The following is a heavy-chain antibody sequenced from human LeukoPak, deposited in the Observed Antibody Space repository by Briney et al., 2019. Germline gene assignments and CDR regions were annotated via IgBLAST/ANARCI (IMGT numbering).Heavy chain of an antibody. V-gene: IGHV3-30*02. CDR3: AKAQPLYSSSWYYFDY. J-gene: IGHJ4*02. CDR1: GFTFSSYG. D-gene: IGHD6-13*01. Sequence: GGSLRLSCAASGFTFSSYGMPWVRQAPGKGLERVAFMCNEGGNKYYADSVKGRFTISRDNSKNTLYLQMNSLRAEDTAVYYCAKAQPLYSSSWYYFDYWGQGTLVPVSS. CDR2: MCNEGGNK.